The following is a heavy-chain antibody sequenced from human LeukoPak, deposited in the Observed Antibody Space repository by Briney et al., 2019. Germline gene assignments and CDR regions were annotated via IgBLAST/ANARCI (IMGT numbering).Heavy chain of an antibody. V-gene: IGHV3-48*03. CDR3: ARDPPWTTVTTWAAVGY. CDR2: ISSSGSTI. D-gene: IGHD4-11*01. Sequence: GGSLRLSCAASGFTFSSYEMNWVRQAPGKGLEWVSYISSSGSTIYYAESVKGRFTISRDNAKNSLYLQMNSLRAEDTAVYYCARDPPWTTVTTWAAVGYWGQGTLVTVSS. J-gene: IGHJ4*02. CDR1: GFTFSSYE.